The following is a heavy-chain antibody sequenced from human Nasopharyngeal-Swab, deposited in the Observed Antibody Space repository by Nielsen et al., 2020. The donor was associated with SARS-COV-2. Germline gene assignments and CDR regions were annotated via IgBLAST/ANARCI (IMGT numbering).Heavy chain of an antibody. Sequence: WIRQPPGKGLEWVSAISGSGGSTYYADSVKGRFTISRDNSKNTLYLQMNSLRAEDTAVYYCAKDGVAVAGTGGDYWGQGTLVIVSS. V-gene: IGHV3-23*01. CDR3: AKDGVAVAGTGGDY. J-gene: IGHJ4*02. CDR2: ISGSGGST. D-gene: IGHD6-19*01.